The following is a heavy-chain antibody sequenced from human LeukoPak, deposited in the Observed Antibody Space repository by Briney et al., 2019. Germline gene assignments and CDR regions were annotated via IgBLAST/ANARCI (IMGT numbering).Heavy chain of an antibody. Sequence: SETLSLTCTVSGGSISSSSYYWGWFRQPPGRGLEWIGSIYYSGSTYYNPSLKSRVTISVDTSKNQFSLKLSSVTAADTAVYYCARRENDILTGPSPDYWGQGTLVTVSS. J-gene: IGHJ4*02. D-gene: IGHD3-9*01. V-gene: IGHV4-39*01. CDR2: IYYSGST. CDR1: GGSISSSSYY. CDR3: ARRENDILTGPSPDY.